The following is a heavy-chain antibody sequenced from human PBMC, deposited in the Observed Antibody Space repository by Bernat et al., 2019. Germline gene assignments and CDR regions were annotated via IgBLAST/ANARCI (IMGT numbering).Heavy chain of an antibody. V-gene: IGHV3-74*03. CDR2: INSDGSST. D-gene: IGHD6-13*01. Sequence: EVQLVESVGGLVQPGGSLRLSCAASGFTFSSYWMHWVRQAPGKGLVWVSRINSDGSSTTYADSVEGRFTISRDNAKNTLYLQMNSLRAEDTAVYYCARGGERQLLYYYYYYMDVWGKGTTVTVSS. J-gene: IGHJ6*03. CDR3: ARGGERQLLYYYYYYMDV. CDR1: GFTFSSYW.